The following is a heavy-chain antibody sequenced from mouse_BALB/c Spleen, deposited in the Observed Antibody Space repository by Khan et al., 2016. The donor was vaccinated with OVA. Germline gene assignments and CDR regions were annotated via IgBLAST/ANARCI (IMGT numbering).Heavy chain of an antibody. CDR1: GDSITSGY. CDR2: MIYSGNT. CDR3: ARSTYRYAFGY. J-gene: IGHJ3*01. V-gene: IGHV3-8*02. Sequence: EVQLQESGPSLVKPSQTLSLTCSVTGDSITSGYWNWIRKFPGNKLEYMGYMIYSGNTYYNPSLKRRISLTRHTSTNQYSLQLNSVTTEDTATYYCARSTYRYAFGYWGQGTLVTVSA. D-gene: IGHD2-14*01.